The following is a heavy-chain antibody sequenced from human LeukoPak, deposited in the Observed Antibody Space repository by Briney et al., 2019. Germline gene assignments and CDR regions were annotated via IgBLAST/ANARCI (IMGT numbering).Heavy chain of an antibody. V-gene: IGHV5-51*01. CDR1: GCSFTSYW. J-gene: IGHJ4*02. CDR2: IYPGDSDT. D-gene: IGHD6-13*01. CDR3: ARSQSWGSWYSRGIAAAGIRGGDFDY. Sequence: GGSLEISWKGSGCSFTSYWIGWVRQLPGKGLEGMGIIYPGDSDTRYRPSFQGQVTISADKSISTAYLQWSSLKASDTAMYYCARSQSWGSWYSRGIAAAGIRGGDFDYWGQGTLVTVSS.